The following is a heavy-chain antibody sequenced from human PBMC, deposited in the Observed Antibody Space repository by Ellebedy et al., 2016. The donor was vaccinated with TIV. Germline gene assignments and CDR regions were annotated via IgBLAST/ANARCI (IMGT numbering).Heavy chain of an antibody. V-gene: IGHV3-13*01. Sequence: GGSLRLSXAASGFTFSRYDMHWVRQSTRKGLEWVASIDNAGDTYYPGSVKGRFTISRENAKNSLYLQMNSLRVEDTAVYYCTRFEIISGRGYGMDVWGQGTTVTVS. J-gene: IGHJ6*02. D-gene: IGHD3-10*01. CDR1: GFTFSRYD. CDR2: IDNAGDT. CDR3: TRFEIISGRGYGMDV.